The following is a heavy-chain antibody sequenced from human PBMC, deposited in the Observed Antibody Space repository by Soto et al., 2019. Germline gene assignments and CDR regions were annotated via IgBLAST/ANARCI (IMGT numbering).Heavy chain of an antibody. CDR1: GGSISSYY. V-gene: IGHV4-59*01. D-gene: IGHD6-19*01. CDR2: IYYSGST. J-gene: IGHJ4*02. CDR3: ARYSTSSAGYYFDY. Sequence: SETLSLTCTVSGGSISSYYWSWIRQPPGKGLEWIRYIYYSGSTNYNPSLKSRVTISVDTSKNQFSLKLSSVTAADTAVYYCARYSTSSAGYYFDYWGQGTLVTVSS.